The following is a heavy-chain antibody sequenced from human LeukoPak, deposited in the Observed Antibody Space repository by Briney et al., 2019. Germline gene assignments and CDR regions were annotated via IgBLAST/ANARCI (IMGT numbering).Heavy chain of an antibody. V-gene: IGHV3-23*01. Sequence: GGPLRLSCAASGFTFSSYAMSWVRQAPGEGLEWVSAISGSGGSTYYADSVKGRFTISRDNSKNTLYLQMNSLRAEDTAVYYCAKTGWFGGYFDYWGQGTLVTVSS. CDR1: GFTFSSYA. J-gene: IGHJ4*02. CDR2: ISGSGGST. CDR3: AKTGWFGGYFDY. D-gene: IGHD3-10*01.